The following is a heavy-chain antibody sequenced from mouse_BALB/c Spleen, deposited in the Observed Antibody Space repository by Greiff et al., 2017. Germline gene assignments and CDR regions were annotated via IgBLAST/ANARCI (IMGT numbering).Heavy chain of an antibody. CDR1: GYTFTSYN. CDR2: IYPGNGDT. J-gene: IGHJ4*01. D-gene: IGHD2-12*01. V-gene: IGHV1-12*01. Sequence: QVQLQQPGAELVKPGASVKMSCKASGYTFTSYNMHWVKQTPGQGLEWIGAIYPGNGDTSYNQKFKGKATLTADKSSSTAYMQLSSLTSEDSAVYYCARALLGYAMDYWGQGTSVTVSS. CDR3: ARALLGYAMDY.